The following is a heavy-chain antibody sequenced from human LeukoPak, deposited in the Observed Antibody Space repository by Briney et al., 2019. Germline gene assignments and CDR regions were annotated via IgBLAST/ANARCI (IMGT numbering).Heavy chain of an antibody. CDR1: GFTVSSNY. D-gene: IGHD2-21*02. CDR3: AIDSETETGWYYYGMDV. CDR2: LYSGGSA. V-gene: IGHV3-53*01. Sequence: GGSLRLSCAAYGFTVSSNYMNWVRQAPGKGLEWIAVLYSGGSAYYADSVKGRFTISRDNSKNTLYLQIYSLRAEDTAVYYCAIDSETETGWYYYGMDVWGQGTTVTVSS. J-gene: IGHJ6*02.